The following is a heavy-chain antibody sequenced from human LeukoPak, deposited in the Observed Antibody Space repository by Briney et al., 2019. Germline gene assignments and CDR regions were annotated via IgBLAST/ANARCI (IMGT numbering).Heavy chain of an antibody. D-gene: IGHD3-22*01. CDR1: GGSISSYY. V-gene: IGHV4-59*01. J-gene: IGHJ5*02. Sequence: PSETLSLTCTVSGGSISSYYWSWIRQPPGKGLEWIGYIYYSGSTNYSPSLKSRVTISVDTSKNQFSLKLSSVTAADTAVYYCARDGRRGKYYYDSTGVSPWGQGTLVTVSS. CDR2: IYYSGST. CDR3: ARDGRRGKYYYDSTGVSP.